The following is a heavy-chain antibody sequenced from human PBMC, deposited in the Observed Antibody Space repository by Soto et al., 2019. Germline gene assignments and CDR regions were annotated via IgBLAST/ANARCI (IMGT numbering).Heavy chain of an antibody. J-gene: IGHJ3*01. D-gene: IGHD3-22*01. Sequence: PGGSLRLSCAASGFTFSSYSMNWVRQAPGEGLEWVSYISSSSATYYADSVKGRFTMSRDNAKNSLFLQMNSLRAEDTGVYYCARGDYSDTSGPFSDAFDVWGQGTMVTLSS. CDR1: GFTFSSYS. V-gene: IGHV3-48*04. CDR2: ISSSSAT. CDR3: ARGDYSDTSGPFSDAFDV.